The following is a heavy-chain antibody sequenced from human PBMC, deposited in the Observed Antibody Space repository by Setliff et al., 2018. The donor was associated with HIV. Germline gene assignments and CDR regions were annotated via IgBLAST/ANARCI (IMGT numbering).Heavy chain of an antibody. CDR3: ARDHGGKDY. J-gene: IGHJ4*02. CDR2: ISHSGSTI. V-gene: IGHV3-48*04. Sequence: GGSLRLSCAASGFTFSSYTLHWVRQAPGKGLEWVSYISHSGSTIYYADSVKGRFTISRDNAKNSLYLQMNSLRVDDTAVYYCARDHGGKDYWGQGTLVTVSS. CDR1: GFTFSSYT.